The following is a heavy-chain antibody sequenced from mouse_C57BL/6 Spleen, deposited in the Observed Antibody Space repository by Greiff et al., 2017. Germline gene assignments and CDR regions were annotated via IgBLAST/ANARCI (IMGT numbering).Heavy chain of an antibody. CDR1: GFSLPSSG. Sequence: VKLMESGPGLVAPSPSLSITCTVSGFSLPSSGVSWVRQPPGKGLEWLGVIWGDGSTNYHSALISRLSISKDNTRSQVFLKLNSLQTDDTATYYCAKLGGNIRALNYAMDYWGQGTSVTVSS. D-gene: IGHD2-1*01. CDR2: IWGDGST. V-gene: IGHV2-3*01. J-gene: IGHJ4*01. CDR3: AKLGGNIRALNYAMDY.